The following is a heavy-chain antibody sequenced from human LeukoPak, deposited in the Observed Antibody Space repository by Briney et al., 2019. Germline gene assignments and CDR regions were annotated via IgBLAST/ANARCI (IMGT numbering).Heavy chain of an antibody. CDR3: ARELPSGNGGPFDP. CDR2: IYYSGST. Sequence: SETLSLTCAVSGGSISSSSHYWGWIRQPPGKGLEWIGSIYYSGSTNYDPSLKSRVTFSVDTSKNQFSLKLSSVTAADTAVYYCARELPSGNGGPFDPWGQGTLVTVSS. D-gene: IGHD7-27*01. CDR1: GGSISSSSHY. J-gene: IGHJ5*02. V-gene: IGHV4-39*07.